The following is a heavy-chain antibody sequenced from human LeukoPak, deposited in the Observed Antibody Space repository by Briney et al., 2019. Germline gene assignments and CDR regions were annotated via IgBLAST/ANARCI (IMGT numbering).Heavy chain of an antibody. D-gene: IGHD4-23*01. Sequence: SETQSLTCAVSGYSISSGYYWGWIRQPPGKGLEWIGSIYHSGSTYYNPSLKSRVTISVDTSKNQFSLKLSPVTAADTAVYYCAITVVALYSNFDYWGQGTLVTVSS. CDR1: GYSISSGYY. J-gene: IGHJ4*02. V-gene: IGHV4-38-2*01. CDR3: AITVVALYSNFDY. CDR2: IYHSGST.